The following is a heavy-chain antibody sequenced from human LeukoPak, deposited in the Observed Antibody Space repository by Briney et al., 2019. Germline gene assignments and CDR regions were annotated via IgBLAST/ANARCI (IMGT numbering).Heavy chain of an antibody. CDR2: VNHSGYT. CDR1: SYSISSGYY. J-gene: IGHJ4*02. Sequence: SETLSLTCTVSSYSISSGYYWSWIRQPPGKGLEWIGEVNHSGYTNDNPSLKSRVTISVDTSKNQFSLRLRSVTAADTAVYFCARMTTGHDFWGQGTLVTVSS. V-gene: IGHV4-34*01. D-gene: IGHD4-17*01. CDR3: ARMTTGHDF.